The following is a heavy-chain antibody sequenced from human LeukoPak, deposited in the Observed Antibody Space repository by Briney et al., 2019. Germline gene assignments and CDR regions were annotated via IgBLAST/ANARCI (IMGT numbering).Heavy chain of an antibody. CDR2: ISGYNGNT. CDR1: GYTFTSYD. Sequence: ASVKVSCKASGYTFTSYDISWVRQAPGQGLEWMGWISGYNGNTNYGQKSQGRVTVTTDKSTSTAYMELRSLRSDDTAVYYCARGGGSGSNGMDVWGQGATVTASS. CDR3: ARGGGSGSNGMDV. D-gene: IGHD3-10*01. V-gene: IGHV1-18*01. J-gene: IGHJ6*02.